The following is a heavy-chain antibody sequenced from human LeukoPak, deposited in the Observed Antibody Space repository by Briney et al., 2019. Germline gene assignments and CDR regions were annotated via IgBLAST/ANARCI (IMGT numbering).Heavy chain of an antibody. D-gene: IGHD5-18*01. CDR2: FDPEDGET. CDR1: GYTLTELS. V-gene: IGHV1-24*01. CDR3: ATDTPRGYSYGRPLPSDAFDI. Sequence: GASVKVSCKVSGYTLTELSMHWVRQAPGKGLEWMGGFDPEDGETIYAQKFQGRVTMTEDTSTDTAYMELSSLRSEDTAVYYCATDTPRGYSYGRPLPSDAFDIWGQGTMVTVSS. J-gene: IGHJ3*02.